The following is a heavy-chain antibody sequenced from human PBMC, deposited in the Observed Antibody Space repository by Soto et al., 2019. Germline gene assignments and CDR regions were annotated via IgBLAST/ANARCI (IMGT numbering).Heavy chain of an antibody. D-gene: IGHD2-2*01. J-gene: IGHJ6*03. CDR2: IKSKTDGGTT. CDR1: GFTFSNAW. CDR3: TTDPNCSSTSCPLIYYYYYYMDV. V-gene: IGHV3-15*01. Sequence: PAGSLRLSCAASGFTFSNAWMSWVRQAPGKGLEWVGRIKSKTDGGTTDYAAPVKGRFTISRDDSKNTLYLQMNSLKTEDTAVYYCTTDPNCSSTSCPLIYYYYYYMDVWGKGTTVTVSS.